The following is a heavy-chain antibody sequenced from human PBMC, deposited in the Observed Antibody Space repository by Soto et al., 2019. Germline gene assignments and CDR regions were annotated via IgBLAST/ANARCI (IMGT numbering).Heavy chain of an antibody. D-gene: IGHD6-6*01. Sequence: GESLKFSCTASLYSFTNYWIGGRRQMPGKLLEWMGIIYPGGSDTRYSPSFHGQVTISADKSISTAYLQGSRLKASDTAMYYCGRLTRPFYAFDIWGQGTMVTVSS. CDR2: IYPGGSDT. V-gene: IGHV5-51*01. CDR3: GRLTRPFYAFDI. J-gene: IGHJ3*02. CDR1: LYSFTNYW.